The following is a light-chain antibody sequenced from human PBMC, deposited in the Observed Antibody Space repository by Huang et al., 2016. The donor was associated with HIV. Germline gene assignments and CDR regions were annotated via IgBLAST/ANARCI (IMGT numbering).Light chain of an antibody. J-gene: IGKJ4*01. Sequence: DIVMTQSPLSLPVTPGEPASISCRSSQSLLHSNGYNYLDWYLQKPGQSPQLLIYLGSNRAAGVPDRFSASGSGTDFTLKISRVEAEDVGVYYCMQALQTELTFGGGTKVEIK. CDR2: LGS. CDR1: QSLLHSNGYNY. CDR3: MQALQTELT. V-gene: IGKV2-28*01.